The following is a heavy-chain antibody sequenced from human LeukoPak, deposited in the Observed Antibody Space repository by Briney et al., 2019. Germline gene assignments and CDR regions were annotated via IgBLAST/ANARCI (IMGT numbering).Heavy chain of an antibody. CDR1: GFTFDDYA. CDR3: AKDWTHSVVVAASFVY. D-gene: IGHD2-15*01. V-gene: IGHV3-43*02. Sequence: PGGSLRLSCAASGFTFDDYAVHWVRQAPGKGLEWVSLISGDGGSTYYADSVKGRFTISRDNSKNSLYLQMNSLRTEDTALYYCAKDWTHSVVVAASFVYWGQGTLSPSPQ. CDR2: ISGDGGST. J-gene: IGHJ4*02.